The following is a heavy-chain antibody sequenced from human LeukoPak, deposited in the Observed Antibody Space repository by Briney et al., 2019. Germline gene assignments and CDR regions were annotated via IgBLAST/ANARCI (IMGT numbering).Heavy chain of an antibody. CDR3: AKRSGYTTGWFFDF. Sequence: GGSLRLSCAASGFSFSSYAMSWVRQAPGKGLEWVSSISGSGDNTYYAESVKGRFTISRDNSENTLFLQMNSLRAEDTAVFYCAKRSGYTTGWFFDFWGQGTLVTVSS. V-gene: IGHV3-23*01. D-gene: IGHD6-19*01. CDR2: ISGSGDNT. CDR1: GFSFSSYA. J-gene: IGHJ4*02.